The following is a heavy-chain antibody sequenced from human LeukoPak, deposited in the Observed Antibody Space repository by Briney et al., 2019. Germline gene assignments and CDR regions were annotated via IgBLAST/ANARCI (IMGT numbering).Heavy chain of an antibody. Sequence: ASVKVSCKASGYTFTGYYMHWVRQAPGQGLEWMGWINPKSGSTNYAQKFQGSVTTTRDTSISTAYMELSRLRSDDTAVYYCTSSLEATILWGQGTLVTVSS. J-gene: IGHJ4*02. CDR3: TSSLEATIL. CDR1: GYTFTGYY. D-gene: IGHD5-12*01. CDR2: INPKSGST. V-gene: IGHV1-2*02.